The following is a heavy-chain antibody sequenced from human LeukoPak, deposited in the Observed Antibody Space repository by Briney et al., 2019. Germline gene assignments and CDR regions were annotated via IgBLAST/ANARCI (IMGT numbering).Heavy chain of an antibody. V-gene: IGHV4-34*01. J-gene: IGHJ5*02. CDR3: ARGQRFWSGYFTLYNWFDP. Sequence: KPSETLSLTCAVYGGSFSGYYWSWIRQPPGKGLEWIGEINHSGSTNYNPSLKSRVTISVDTSKNQFSLKLSSVTAADTAVYYCARGQRFWSGYFTLYNWFDPWGQGTLVTVSS. CDR2: INHSGST. D-gene: IGHD3-3*02. CDR1: GGSFSGYY.